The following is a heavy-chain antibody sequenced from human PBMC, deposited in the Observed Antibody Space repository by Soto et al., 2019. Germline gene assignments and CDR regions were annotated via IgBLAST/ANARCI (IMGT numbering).Heavy chain of an antibody. CDR3: AKDWGWFGEKSVGAFDI. CDR2: ISGSGGST. V-gene: IGHV3-23*01. J-gene: IGHJ3*02. CDR1: GFTFSSYA. Sequence: GGSLRLSCAASGFTFSSYAMSWVRQAPGKGLEWVSAISGSGGSTYYADSVKGRFTISRDNSKNTRYLQMNSLRAEDTAVYYCAKDWGWFGEKSVGAFDIWGQGTMVTVSS. D-gene: IGHD3-10*01.